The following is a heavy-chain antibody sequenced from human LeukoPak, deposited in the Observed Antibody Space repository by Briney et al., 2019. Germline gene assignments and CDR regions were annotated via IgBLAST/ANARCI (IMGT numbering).Heavy chain of an antibody. V-gene: IGHV1-69*13. J-gene: IGHJ4*02. CDR3: ARGLPTGYSYGWASDY. D-gene: IGHD5-18*01. Sequence: SVKVSCKASGGTFSSYAISWVRQAPGQGLEWMGGIIPIFGTANYAQKFQGRVTITADESTSTAYMELSSLRSEDTAVYYCARGLPTGYSYGWASDYWGQGTLVTVSS. CDR2: IIPIFGTA. CDR1: GGTFSSYA.